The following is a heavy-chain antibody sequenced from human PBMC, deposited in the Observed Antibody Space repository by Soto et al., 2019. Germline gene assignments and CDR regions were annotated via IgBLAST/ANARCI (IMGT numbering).Heavy chain of an antibody. CDR1: GGSFSGYY. V-gene: IGHV4-34*01. J-gene: IGHJ4*02. D-gene: IGHD3-22*01. CDR2: INHSGST. CDR3: ARGYYYYDLGY. Sequence: SETLSLTCTVSGGSFSGYYWSWIRQPPGKGLEWIGEINHSGSTNYNPSLKSRVTISVDTSKNQFSLKLSSVTAADTAVYYCARGYYYYDLGYWGQGTLVTVSS.